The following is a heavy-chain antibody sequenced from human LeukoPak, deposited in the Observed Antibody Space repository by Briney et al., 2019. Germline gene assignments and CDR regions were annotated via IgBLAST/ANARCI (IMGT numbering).Heavy chain of an antibody. D-gene: IGHD7-27*01. CDR1: GGSFSGYY. CDR3: ARERNGEDY. V-gene: IGHV4-34*01. Sequence: SETLSLTCAVYGGSFSGYYWSWIRQPPGKGLEWIGEINHSGSNKYNPSLKSRVIISVDTSKNQFSLKLSSVTAADTAVYYCARERNGEDYWGQGTLVTVSS. J-gene: IGHJ4*02. CDR2: INHSGSN.